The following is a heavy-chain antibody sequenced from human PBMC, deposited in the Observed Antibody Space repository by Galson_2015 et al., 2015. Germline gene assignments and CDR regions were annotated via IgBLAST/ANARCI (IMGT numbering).Heavy chain of an antibody. CDR2: IDWDDDK. D-gene: IGHD5-18*01. CDR3: ARIYGGTAMGYYYYYGMDV. CDR1: GFSLSTSGMC. Sequence: PALVKPTQTLTLTCTFSGFSLSTSGMCVSWIRQPPGKALEWLALIDWDDDKYYSTSLKTRLTISKDTSKNQVVLTMTNMDPVDTATYYCARIYGGTAMGYYYYYGMDVWGQGTTVTVSS. J-gene: IGHJ6*02. V-gene: IGHV2-70*01.